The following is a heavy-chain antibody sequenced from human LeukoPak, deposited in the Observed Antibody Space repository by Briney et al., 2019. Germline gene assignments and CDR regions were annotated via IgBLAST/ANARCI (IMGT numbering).Heavy chain of an antibody. CDR3: ARRNAMDV. J-gene: IGHJ6*02. CDR1: GFTFDDYA. V-gene: IGHV3-9*01. CDR2: ISWNSGSI. Sequence: GGSLRLSCAASGFTFDDYAMHWVRQAPGKGLEWVSGISWNSGSIGYADSVKGRFTISRDDAKSSLYLQMNSLRAEDTAAYYCARRNAMDVWGQGTTVIVFS.